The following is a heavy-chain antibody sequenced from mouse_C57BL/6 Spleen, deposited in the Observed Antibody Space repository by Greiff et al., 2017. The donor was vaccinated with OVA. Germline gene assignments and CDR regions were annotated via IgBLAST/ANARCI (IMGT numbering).Heavy chain of an antibody. CDR1: GYTFTDYY. CDR2: IYPGSGNT. J-gene: IGHJ2*01. CDR3: AREDSSGYDLYFDY. V-gene: IGHV1-76*01. Sequence: QVTLKVSGAELVRPGASVKLSCKASGYTFTDYYINWVKQRPGQGLEWIARIYPGSGNTYYNEKFKGKATLTAEKSSSTAYMQLSSLTSEDSAVYFCAREDSSGYDLYFDYWGQGTTLTVSS. D-gene: IGHD3-2*02.